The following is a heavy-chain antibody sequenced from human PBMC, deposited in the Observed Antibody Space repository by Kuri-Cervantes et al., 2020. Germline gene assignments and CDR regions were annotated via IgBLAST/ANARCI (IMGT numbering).Heavy chain of an antibody. V-gene: IGHV4-30-2*03. CDR1: GGSISSGGYS. D-gene: IGHD4-17*01. J-gene: IGHJ4*02. Sequence: SETLSLTCAVSGGSISSGGYSWSWIRQPPGKGLEWIGYIYHSGSTYYNPSLKSRVTISVDTSKNQFSLKLSSVTAADTAVYYCARQSGTVTLDYWGQGTLVTVSS. CDR3: ARQSGTVTLDY. CDR2: IYHSGST.